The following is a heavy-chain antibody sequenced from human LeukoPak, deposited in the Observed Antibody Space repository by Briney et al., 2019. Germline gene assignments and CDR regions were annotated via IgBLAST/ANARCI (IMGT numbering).Heavy chain of an antibody. V-gene: IGHV3-74*01. J-gene: IGHJ4*02. Sequence: GGSLRLSCAASGFTLSSYWMHWVRQAPGKGLVWVSLINSDGSSTNYADSVKGRFTISRDNSKNTLYLQMNSLRAEDTAVYYCAKDFALSGSDFIGFNYWGQGTLVTVSS. CDR2: INSDGSST. CDR1: GFTLSSYW. CDR3: AKDFALSGSDFIGFNY. D-gene: IGHD3-10*01.